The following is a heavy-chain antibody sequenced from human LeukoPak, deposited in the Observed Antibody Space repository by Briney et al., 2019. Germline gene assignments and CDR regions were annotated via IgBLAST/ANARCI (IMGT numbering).Heavy chain of an antibody. V-gene: IGHV3-48*03. CDR2: ISSSSSTI. D-gene: IGHD6-19*01. CDR3: ARGASVVAGNDNAFDI. J-gene: IGHJ3*02. Sequence: GGSLRLSCAASGFTFSSYEMNWVRQAPGKGLEWVSYISSSSSTIYYADSVKGRFTISRDNAKKSLYLQMNSLRGDDTAVYYCARGASVVAGNDNAFDIWGPGTMVTVSS. CDR1: GFTFSSYE.